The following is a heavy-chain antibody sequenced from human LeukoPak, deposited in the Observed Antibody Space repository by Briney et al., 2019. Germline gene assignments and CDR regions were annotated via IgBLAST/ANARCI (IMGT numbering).Heavy chain of an antibody. CDR2: MNPNSGGT. CDR1: GYTFSNSY. D-gene: IGHD1-26*01. J-gene: IGHJ5*02. CDR3: ARAGGRSWFDP. V-gene: IGHV1-2*02. Sequence: ASVKVSCKASGYTFSNSYIHWVRQAPGQGLEWMGSMNPNSGGTKYAQKFQGRVSMTRDTSISTAYMELASLTSDDTAVYYCARAGGRSWFDPWGQGTLVTVSS.